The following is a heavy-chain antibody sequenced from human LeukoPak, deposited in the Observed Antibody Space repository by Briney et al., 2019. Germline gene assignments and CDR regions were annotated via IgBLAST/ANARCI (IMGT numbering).Heavy chain of an antibody. CDR2: IYYSGST. CDR1: GGSISSYY. D-gene: IGHD6-19*01. V-gene: IGHV4-59*08. CDR3: ARIAVAGGFHFDY. J-gene: IGHJ4*02. Sequence: PSETLSLTCTVSGGSISSYYWSWLRQPPGKGLEWIGYIYYSGSTNYNPSLKSRVTISVDTSKNQFSLKLSSVTAADTAVYYCARIAVAGGFHFDYWGQGTLVTVSS.